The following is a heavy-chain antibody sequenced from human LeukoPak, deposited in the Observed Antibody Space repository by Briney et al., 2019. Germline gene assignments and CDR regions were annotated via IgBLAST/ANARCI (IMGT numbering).Heavy chain of an antibody. Sequence: ASVKVSCKASGGTFSSYAISWVRQAPGQGLEWMGRIIPILGIANYAQKFQGRVTITADKSTSTAYMELSSLRSEDTAVYYCARSSKAAAGGGTFDYWGQGTLVTVSS. D-gene: IGHD6-13*01. CDR1: GGTFSSYA. CDR3: ARSSKAAAGGGTFDY. J-gene: IGHJ4*02. CDR2: IIPILGIA. V-gene: IGHV1-69*04.